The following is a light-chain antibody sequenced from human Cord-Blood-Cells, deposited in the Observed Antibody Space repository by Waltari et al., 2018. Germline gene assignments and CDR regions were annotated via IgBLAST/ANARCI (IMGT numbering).Light chain of an antibody. CDR1: QSVSTSY. CDR3: QQYGSSPPLT. Sequence: EIVLTQSPGTLSLSPGQRATPSCRTTQSVSTSYLAWYQQKPGQAPRLLIYGASRRATGIPDRFSGSGSGTDFTLTISRLEPEDFAVYYCQQYGSSPPLTFGGGTKVEIK. V-gene: IGKV3-20*01. CDR2: GAS. J-gene: IGKJ4*01.